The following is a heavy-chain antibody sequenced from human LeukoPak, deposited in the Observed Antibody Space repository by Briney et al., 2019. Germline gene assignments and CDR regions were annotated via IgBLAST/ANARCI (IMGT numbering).Heavy chain of an antibody. CDR3: AKGGYKFDSSGHNYFDY. CDR1: GFTYSSYA. CDR2: ISYDGSNK. J-gene: IGHJ4*02. V-gene: IGHV3-30*04. Sequence: GGSLRHSCAASGFTYSSYAMHWVRQDPGKGLEWVAVISYDGSNKYYADSVKGRFTISRDNSKNTLYLQMNSLGAEDTAVYHCAKGGYKFDSSGHNYFDYWGQGTLVTVSS. D-gene: IGHD6-19*01.